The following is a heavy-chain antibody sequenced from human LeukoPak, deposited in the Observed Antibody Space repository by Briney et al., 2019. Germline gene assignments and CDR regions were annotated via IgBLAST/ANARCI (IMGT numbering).Heavy chain of an antibody. D-gene: IGHD3-3*01. CDR3: ASAYASYDFWSRYENFDF. V-gene: IGHV3-7*01. J-gene: IGHJ4*02. CDR2: IRQDGGEK. Sequence: GGSLRLSCAASGIRFTTHWMNWVRQAPGKGLEWVASIRQDGGEKKYVDSVKGRFTTSRDLAQNSLFLQMNSLRAEDTAVYYCASAYASYDFWSRYENFDFWGQGTLVTVSS. CDR1: GIRFTTHW.